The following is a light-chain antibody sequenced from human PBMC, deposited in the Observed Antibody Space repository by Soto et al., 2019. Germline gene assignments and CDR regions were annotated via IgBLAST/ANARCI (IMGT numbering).Light chain of an antibody. V-gene: IGKV3-20*01. CDR1: QSVSSSY. CDR3: QQYGSAPPWYT. J-gene: IGKJ2*01. Sequence: EIVLTQSPGTLSLSPGERATLSCRASQSVSSSYLAWYQQKPGQAPRLLIYGASSRATGIPDRFSASGSGNDFTLTISSLEPEDFAVYYCQQYGSAPPWYTFGQGTKLEIK. CDR2: GAS.